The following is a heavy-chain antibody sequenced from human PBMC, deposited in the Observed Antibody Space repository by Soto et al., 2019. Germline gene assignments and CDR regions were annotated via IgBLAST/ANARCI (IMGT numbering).Heavy chain of an antibody. CDR3: ARVENDFWSGYFPSDYYYGMDV. J-gene: IGHJ6*02. D-gene: IGHD3-3*01. Sequence: SETLSLTCTVSGGSISSGGYYWSWIRQHPGKGLEWIGYIYYSGSTYYNPSLKSRVTISVDTSKNQFSLKLSSVTAADTAVYYCARVENDFWSGYFPSDYYYGMDVWGQGTTVTVSS. CDR2: IYYSGST. V-gene: IGHV4-31*03. CDR1: GGSISSGGYY.